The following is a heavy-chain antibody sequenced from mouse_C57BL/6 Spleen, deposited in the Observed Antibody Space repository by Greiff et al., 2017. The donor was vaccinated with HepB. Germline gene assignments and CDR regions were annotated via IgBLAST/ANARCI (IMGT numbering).Heavy chain of an antibody. Sequence: EVQLQQSGPELVKPGASVKISCKASGYTFTDYYMNWVKQSHGKSLEWIGDINPNNGGTSYNQKFKGKATLTVDKSSSTAYMELRSLTSEDSAVYYCARSYYSTAWFAYWGQGTLVTVSA. J-gene: IGHJ3*01. CDR3: ARSYYSTAWFAY. CDR2: INPNNGGT. D-gene: IGHD2-5*01. CDR1: GYTFTDYY. V-gene: IGHV1-26*01.